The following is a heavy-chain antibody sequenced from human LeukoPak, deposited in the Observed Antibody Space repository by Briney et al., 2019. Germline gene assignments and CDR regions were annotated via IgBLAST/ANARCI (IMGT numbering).Heavy chain of an antibody. J-gene: IGHJ4*02. CDR1: GVSMSPYF. CDR2: VYHSGNT. D-gene: IGHD3-10*01. CDR3: ARGRGIGAGNYFVH. V-gene: IGHV4-59*01. Sequence: PSETLSLTCSVSGVSMSPYFWSWIRQSPGKGLEWLGYVYHSGNTKYNPSLSSRLAISVDTSNNQLSLELTSLTAADTAVYYRARGRGIGAGNYFVHWGRGSLVTVSS.